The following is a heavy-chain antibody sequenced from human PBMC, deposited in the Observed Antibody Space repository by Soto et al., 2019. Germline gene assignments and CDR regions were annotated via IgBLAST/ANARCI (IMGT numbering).Heavy chain of an antibody. CDR1: GFTFRSND. CDR2: IGINGDP. J-gene: IGHJ6*02. D-gene: IGHD3-22*01. Sequence: PGGSLRLSCVASGFTFRSNDMHWVRQAAGKGLEWVSGIGINGDPHYAGSVKGRFTISRENSKNTLYLQMNSLRAEDTAVYYCAKVEYYDSSGYYGRPRTYGMDVWGQGTTVTVSS. CDR3: AKVEYYDSSGYYGRPRTYGMDV. V-gene: IGHV3-13*05.